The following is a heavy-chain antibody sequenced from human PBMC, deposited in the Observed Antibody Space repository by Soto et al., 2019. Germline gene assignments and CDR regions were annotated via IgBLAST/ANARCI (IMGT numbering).Heavy chain of an antibody. V-gene: IGHV3-23*01. CDR2: ISGSGGST. CDR1: GFTFSSYA. Sequence: EVQLLESGGGLVQPGGSLRLSCAASGFTFSSYAMSWVRQAPGKGLEWVSAISGSGGSTSYADSVKGRFTISRDNSKNMLYLQMNSLRAEDTAVYYCAKDPLHQAMIVVAIDYWGQGTLVTVSS. CDR3: AKDPLHQAMIVVAIDY. J-gene: IGHJ4*02. D-gene: IGHD3-22*01.